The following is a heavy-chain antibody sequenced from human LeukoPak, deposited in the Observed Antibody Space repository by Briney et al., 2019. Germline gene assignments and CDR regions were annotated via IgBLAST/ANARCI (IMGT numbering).Heavy chain of an antibody. D-gene: IGHD1-1*01. CDR3: VRETTRYFDY. CDR2: IQTSGST. Sequence: PSETLSLTCTVSGGSITSYYWSWIRQPAGKGLEWIGRIQTSGSTNYSPSLKSRVTMSIDTSKTQFSLNLSSVTAADTAVYYCVRETTRYFDYWGQGTLVTVS. CDR1: GGSITSYY. V-gene: IGHV4-4*07. J-gene: IGHJ4*02.